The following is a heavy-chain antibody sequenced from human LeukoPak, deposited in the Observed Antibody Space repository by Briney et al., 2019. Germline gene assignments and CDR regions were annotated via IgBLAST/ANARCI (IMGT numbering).Heavy chain of an antibody. J-gene: IGHJ4*02. D-gene: IGHD3-22*01. CDR1: GGSISSYY. CDR2: IYTSGST. CDR3: ARDGDGSGYHDNFDY. V-gene: IGHV4-4*07. Sequence: SETLSLTCTVSGGSISSYYRSWIRQPARKGLEWIGRIYTSGSTNYNPSLQSRVAMSVDTSKNQYSLKLSAVTAADTAVYYCARDGDGSGYHDNFDYWGQGTLVTVSS.